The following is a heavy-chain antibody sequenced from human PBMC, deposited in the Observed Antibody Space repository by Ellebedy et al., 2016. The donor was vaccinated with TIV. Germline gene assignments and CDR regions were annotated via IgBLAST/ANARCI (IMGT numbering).Heavy chain of an antibody. Sequence: AASVKVSCKASGYTFTTYAMHWVRQAPGQRLEWMGWINAGNGNTKYSQKFQGRVTITRDTSASTAYMELRSLRSEDTAVYYCAGDLLGTADYWGQGTLVTVSS. CDR3: AGDLLGTADY. CDR2: INAGNGNT. J-gene: IGHJ4*02. V-gene: IGHV1-3*01. D-gene: IGHD1-14*01. CDR1: GYTFTTYA.